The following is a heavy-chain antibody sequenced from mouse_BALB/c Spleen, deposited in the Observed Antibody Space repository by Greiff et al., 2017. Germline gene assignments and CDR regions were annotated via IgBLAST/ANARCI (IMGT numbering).Heavy chain of an antibody. Sequence: EVHLVESGGGLVKPGGSLKLSCAASGFAFSSYDMSWVRQTPEKRLEWVAYISSGGGSTYYPDTVKGRFTISRDNAKNTLYLQMSSLKSEDTAMYYCARQEDGFYLDYWGQGTTLTVSS. J-gene: IGHJ2*01. D-gene: IGHD1-1*01. V-gene: IGHV5-12-1*01. CDR3: ARQEDGFYLDY. CDR2: ISSGGGST. CDR1: GFAFSSYD.